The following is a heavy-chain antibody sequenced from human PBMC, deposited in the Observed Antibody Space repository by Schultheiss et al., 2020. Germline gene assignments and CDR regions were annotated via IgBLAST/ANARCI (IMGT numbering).Heavy chain of an antibody. CDR3: ARWNTMSTAGLDY. J-gene: IGHJ4*02. Sequence: SETLSLTCTVSGGSISSSSYYWGWIRQSPGKGLEWIGYIYYSGSTNYNPSLKSRVTISVDTSKSQVSLRLSSVTAADTGIYYCARWNTMSTAGLDYWGRGTLVTVSS. CDR2: IYYSGST. V-gene: IGHV4-61*05. D-gene: IGHD4-17*01. CDR1: GGSISSSSYY.